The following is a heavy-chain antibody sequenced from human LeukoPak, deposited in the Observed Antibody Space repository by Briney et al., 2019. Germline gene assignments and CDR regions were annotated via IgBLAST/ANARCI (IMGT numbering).Heavy chain of an antibody. CDR1: GYTFTSYG. D-gene: IGHD3-10*01. Sequence: RASVKVSCKASGYTFTSYGISWVRQAPGQGLEWMGWISAYNGNTNYAQKLQGRVTMTTDTSTSTAYMELRSLRSDDTAVYYCARGDYYGSGNGYYMDVWGKGTTVTISS. J-gene: IGHJ6*03. V-gene: IGHV1-18*01. CDR2: ISAYNGNT. CDR3: ARGDYYGSGNGYYMDV.